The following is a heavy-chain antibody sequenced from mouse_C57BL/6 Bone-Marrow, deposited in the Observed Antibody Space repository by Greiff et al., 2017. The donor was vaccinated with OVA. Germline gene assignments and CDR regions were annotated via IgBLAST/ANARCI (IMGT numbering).Heavy chain of an antibody. D-gene: IGHD4-1*01. Sequence: EVQRVESGGGLVKPGGSLKLSCAASGFTFSSYAMSWVRQTPEKRLEWVATISDGGSYTYYPDNVKGRFTISRDNAKNHLYLQMSHLKSEDTAMYYCAKLNWDWYFDVWGTGTTVTVSS. CDR1: GFTFSSYA. V-gene: IGHV5-4*01. J-gene: IGHJ1*03. CDR2: ISDGGSYT. CDR3: AKLNWDWYFDV.